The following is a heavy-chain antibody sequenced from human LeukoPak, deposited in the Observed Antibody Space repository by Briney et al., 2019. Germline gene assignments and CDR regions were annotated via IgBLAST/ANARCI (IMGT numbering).Heavy chain of an antibody. Sequence: PSETLSLTCAVYGGSFSGYYWSWIRQPPGEGLEWIGEINHSGSTNYNPSLKSRVTISVDTSKNQFSLKLSSVTAADTAVYYCASCPWFGEDVGYWGQGTLVTVSS. D-gene: IGHD3-10*01. V-gene: IGHV4-34*01. J-gene: IGHJ4*02. CDR1: GGSFSGYY. CDR2: INHSGST. CDR3: ASCPWFGEDVGY.